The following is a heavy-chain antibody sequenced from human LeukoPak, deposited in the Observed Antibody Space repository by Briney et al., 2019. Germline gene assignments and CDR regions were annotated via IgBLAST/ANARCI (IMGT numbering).Heavy chain of an antibody. CDR3: ARDRGWSSSESEPKDDAFDI. V-gene: IGHV3-7*04. J-gene: IGHJ3*02. CDR2: INPKENKK. Sequence: PGGSLRLSCAASGFTFSHYWMTWVRQAPGKGLEWVANINPKENKKNYADSMNRRFTISRDNAKNSLYLQMNSLSAEETAEYYCARDRGWSSSESEPKDDAFDIWGQGTVVTVSS. D-gene: IGHD3-10*01. CDR1: GFTFSHYW.